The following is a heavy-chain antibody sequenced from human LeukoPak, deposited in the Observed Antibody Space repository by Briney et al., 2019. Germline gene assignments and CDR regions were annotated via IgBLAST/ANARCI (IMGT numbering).Heavy chain of an antibody. J-gene: IGHJ3*02. V-gene: IGHV4-34*01. CDR1: GGSFSGYY. CDR2: ISHSGST. Sequence: SETLSLTCAVYGGSFSGYYWSWIRQPPGKGLEWIGEISHSGSTNYNPSLKSRVTISVDTSKNQFSLKLSSVTAADTAVYYCARGRGYSSSWYFYFNIWGQGTMVTVSS. D-gene: IGHD6-13*01. CDR3: ARGRGYSSSWYFYFNI.